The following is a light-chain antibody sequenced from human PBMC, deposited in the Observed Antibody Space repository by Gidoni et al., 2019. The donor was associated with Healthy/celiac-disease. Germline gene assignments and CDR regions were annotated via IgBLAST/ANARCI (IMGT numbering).Light chain of an antibody. Sequence: DIQMTQSPSSLHASVGDRVNIPCRASQSSSSYLNWYQQKPGKAPKLLIYAASSFQRGVPSRLSGSGSGTDFTLTIRRLPPEYFATYYCQQRYSTPPTFGQXTKVEIK. V-gene: IGKV1-39*01. CDR3: QQRYSTPPT. CDR1: QSSSSY. CDR2: AAS. J-gene: IGKJ1*01.